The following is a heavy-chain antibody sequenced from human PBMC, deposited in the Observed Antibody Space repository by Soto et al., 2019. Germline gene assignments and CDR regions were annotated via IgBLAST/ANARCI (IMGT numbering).Heavy chain of an antibody. D-gene: IGHD3-10*01. J-gene: IGHJ4*02. CDR1: GFTFNTYA. CDR2: ISASGTNA. Sequence: GGSLRLSCVASGFTFNTYAMTWVRQAPGKGLEWLSAISASGTNAYYADSVKGRFTTSRDNSRNALSLQMNSLRAEDTAVYYCAAFWEGTNGPWDYWGPGTLVTVSS. V-gene: IGHV3-23*01. CDR3: AAFWEGTNGPWDY.